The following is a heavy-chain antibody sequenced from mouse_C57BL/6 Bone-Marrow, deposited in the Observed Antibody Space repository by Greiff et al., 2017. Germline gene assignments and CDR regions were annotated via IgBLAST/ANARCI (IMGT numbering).Heavy chain of an antibody. CDR2: IDPNSGGT. D-gene: IGHD2-5*01. Sequence: QVHVKQPGAELVKPGASVKLSCKASGYTFTSYWMHWVKQRPGRGLEWIGRIDPNSGGTKYNEKFKSKATLTVDKPSSTAYMLLSSLTSEDSAVYYCARYHYSNYAWFAYWGQGTLVTVSA. CDR1: GYTFTSYW. J-gene: IGHJ3*01. CDR3: ARYHYSNYAWFAY. V-gene: IGHV1-72*01.